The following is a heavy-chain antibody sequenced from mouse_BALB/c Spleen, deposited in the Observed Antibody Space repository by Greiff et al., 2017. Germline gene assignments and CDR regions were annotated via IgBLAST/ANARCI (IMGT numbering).Heavy chain of an antibody. CDR1: GYTFTDYA. D-gene: IGHD1-1*01. CDR3: AMDYYGSSRYAMDY. Sequence: QVQLQQSGAELVRPGVSVKISCKGSGYTFTDYAMHWVKQSHAKSLEWIGVISTYYGDASYNQKFKGKARMTVDKSSSTAYMELARLTSEDSAIYYCAMDYYGSSRYAMDYWGQGTSVTVSS. V-gene: IGHV1S137*01. J-gene: IGHJ4*01. CDR2: ISTYYGDA.